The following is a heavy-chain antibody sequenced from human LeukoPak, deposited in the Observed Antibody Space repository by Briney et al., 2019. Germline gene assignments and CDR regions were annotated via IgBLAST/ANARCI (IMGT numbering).Heavy chain of an antibody. CDR2: INHSGST. CDR1: GGSFSGYY. J-gene: IGHJ6*03. V-gene: IGHV4-34*01. D-gene: IGHD2-2*01. Sequence: SETLSLTCAVYGGSFSGYYWSWIRQPPGKGLEWIGEINHSGSTNYNTSLKSRVTISVDTSKNQFSLKLSSVTAADTAVYYCARAVVGYCSSTSCYGRVGRHYYYMDVWGKGTTVTVSS. CDR3: ARAVVGYCSSTSCYGRVGRHYYYMDV.